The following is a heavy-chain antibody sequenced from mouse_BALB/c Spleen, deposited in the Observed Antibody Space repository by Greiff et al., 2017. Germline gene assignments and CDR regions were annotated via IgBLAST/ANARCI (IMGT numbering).Heavy chain of an antibody. CDR1: GYTFSSYW. D-gene: IGHD2-1*01. V-gene: IGHV1-9*01. CDR3: ARWREGNYGLDY. Sequence: QVQLKQSGAELMKPGASVKISCKATGYTFSSYWIEWVKQRPGHGLEWIGEILPGSGSTNYNEKFKGKATFTADTSSNTAYMQLSSLTSEDSAVYYCARWREGNYGLDYWGQGTTLTVSS. CDR2: ILPGSGST. J-gene: IGHJ2*01.